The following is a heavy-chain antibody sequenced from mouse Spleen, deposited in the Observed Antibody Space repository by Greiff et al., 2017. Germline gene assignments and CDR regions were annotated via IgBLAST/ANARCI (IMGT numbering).Heavy chain of an antibody. CDR1: GFTFSDYY. V-gene: IGHV5-16*01. J-gene: IGHJ3*01. CDR2: INYDGSST. CDR3: ARYSNYGGLGD. D-gene: IGHD2-5*01. Sequence: EVQLQESEGGLVQPGSSMKLSCTASGFTFSDYYMAWVRQVPEKGLEWVANINYDGSSTYYLDSLKSRFIISRDNAKNILYLQMSSLKSEDTATYYCARYSNYGGLGDWGQGTLVTVSA.